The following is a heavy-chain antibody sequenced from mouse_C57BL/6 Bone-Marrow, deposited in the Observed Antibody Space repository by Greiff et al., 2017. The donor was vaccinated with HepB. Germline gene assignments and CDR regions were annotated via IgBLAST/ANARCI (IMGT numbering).Heavy chain of an antibody. J-gene: IGHJ4*01. CDR3: ARNGGNYAYYAMDY. D-gene: IGHD2-1*01. V-gene: IGHV2-2*01. CDR2: IWSGGST. CDR1: GFSLTSYG. Sequence: QVQLQQSGPGLVQPSQSLSITCTVSGFSLTSYGVHWVRQSPGKGLEWVGVIWSGGSTDYNAAFISRLSISKDNSKSQVFFKMNSLQADDTAISYCARNGGNYAYYAMDYWGQGTSVTVSS.